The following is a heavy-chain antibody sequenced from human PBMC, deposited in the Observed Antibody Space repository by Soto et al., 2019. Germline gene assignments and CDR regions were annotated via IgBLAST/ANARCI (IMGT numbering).Heavy chain of an antibody. D-gene: IGHD3-16*01. CDR1: GFTFRSYV. Sequence: QVQLVESGGGVVQPGTSLRLSCVGSGFTFRSYVIHWVPQAPSKGLEWVALTSYDGSNNFYGESVKGRFTIFRHNSRKTVELQMDSLRFEDTALYYFARWGTTGGLDVWGQGTLVSVSS. CDR3: ARWGTTGGLDV. J-gene: IGHJ4*02. V-gene: IGHV3-33*05. CDR2: TSYDGSNN.